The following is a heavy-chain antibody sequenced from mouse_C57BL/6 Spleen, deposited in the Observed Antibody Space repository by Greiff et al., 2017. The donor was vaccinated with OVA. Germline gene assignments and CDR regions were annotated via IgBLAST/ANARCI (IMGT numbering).Heavy chain of an antibody. Sequence: EVQLQQSGPELVKPGASVKISCKASGYTFTDYYMNWVKQSHGKSLEWIGDINPNNGGTSYNQKFKGKATLTVDKSTSTAYMELRSLTSEDSAVYYCASIDSSGYIYWGKGTTLTVSS. CDR3: ASIDSSGYIY. CDR2: INPNNGGT. D-gene: IGHD3-2*02. CDR1: GYTFTDYY. V-gene: IGHV1-26*01. J-gene: IGHJ2*01.